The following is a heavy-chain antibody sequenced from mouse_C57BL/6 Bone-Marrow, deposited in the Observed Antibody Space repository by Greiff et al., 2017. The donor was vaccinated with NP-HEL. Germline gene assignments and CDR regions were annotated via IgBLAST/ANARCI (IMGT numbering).Heavy chain of an antibody. Sequence: EVQLQQSGAELVRPGASVKLSCTASGFNIKDYYMHWVKQRPEQGLEWIGWIDPENGDTEYASKFQGKATITADTSSNTAYLQLSSLTSEDTAVYYCTTGGYYDFDYWGQGTTLTVSS. CDR2: IDPENGDT. CDR3: TTGGYYDFDY. V-gene: IGHV14-4*01. CDR1: GFNIKDYY. D-gene: IGHD2-4*01. J-gene: IGHJ2*01.